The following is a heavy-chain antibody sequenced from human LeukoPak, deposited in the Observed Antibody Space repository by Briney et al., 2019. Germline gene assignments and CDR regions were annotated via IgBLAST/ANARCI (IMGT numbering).Heavy chain of an antibody. Sequence: AVKVSCKASGYTFTGYYMHWVRQAPGQGLEWMGWINPHCSGTNFAQKFQGRVTMTRDTSISTEYMELSRLRSDDTAVYYCGRDFRDALDYWGQGTLVTVSS. CDR1: GYTFTGYY. CDR3: GRDFRDALDY. CDR2: INPHCSGT. D-gene: IGHD2-21*02. J-gene: IGHJ4*02. V-gene: IGHV1-2*02.